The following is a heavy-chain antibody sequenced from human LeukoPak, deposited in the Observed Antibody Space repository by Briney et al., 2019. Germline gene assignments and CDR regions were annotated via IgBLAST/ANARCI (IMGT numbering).Heavy chain of an antibody. J-gene: IGHJ4*02. CDR1: GSTFSSYA. CDR3: AKTGNFDS. CDR2: IGISGGST. V-gene: IGHV3-23*01. D-gene: IGHD7-27*01. Sequence: GGSLRLSCAASGSTFSSYAMSWVRQAPGKGLEWVSTIGISGGSTYYADSVKGRFTISRDNSKNTLCLQMNSLTAEDTAVYYCAKTGNFDSWGQGTLVTVSS.